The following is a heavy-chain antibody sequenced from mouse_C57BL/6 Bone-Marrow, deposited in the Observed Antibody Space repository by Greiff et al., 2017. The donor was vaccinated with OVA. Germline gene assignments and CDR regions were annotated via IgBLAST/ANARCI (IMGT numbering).Heavy chain of an antibody. Sequence: EVKVVESGEGLVKPGGSLKLSCAASGFTFSSYAMSWVRQTPEKRLEWVAYISSGGDYIYYADTVKGRSTISRDNARNTLYLQMSSLKSEDTAMYYCTRLLDAMDYWGQGTSVTVSS. D-gene: IGHD2-1*01. J-gene: IGHJ4*01. CDR1: GFTFSSYA. V-gene: IGHV5-9-1*02. CDR3: TRLLDAMDY. CDR2: ISSGGDYI.